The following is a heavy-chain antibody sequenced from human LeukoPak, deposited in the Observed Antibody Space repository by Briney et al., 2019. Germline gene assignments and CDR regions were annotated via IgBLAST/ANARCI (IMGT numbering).Heavy chain of an antibody. D-gene: IGHD4-17*01. J-gene: IGHJ4*02. V-gene: IGHV3-74*01. Sequence: GGSLRLSCAASGFTFSSYWMHWVRQAPGKGLVWVSRINSDGSSTSYADSVKGRFTISRDNAKNSLYLQMNSLRAEDTAVYYCARAAEGDYEDYWGQGTLVTVSS. CDR3: ARAAEGDYEDY. CDR2: INSDGSST. CDR1: GFTFSSYW.